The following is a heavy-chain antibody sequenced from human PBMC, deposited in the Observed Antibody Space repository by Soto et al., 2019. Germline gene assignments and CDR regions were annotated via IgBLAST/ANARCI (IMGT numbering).Heavy chain of an antibody. D-gene: IGHD3-3*01. Sequence: PGGSPRLSCAASGFTFSSYEMNWVRQAPGKGLELIAYISISGNTIYYSDSVKGRFTSSRDNAKDSVFLQMNSLRVEDTAVYYCARDRGDYWSGYYYGMDVWGQGTTVTVS. V-gene: IGHV3-48*03. CDR3: ARDRGDYWSGYYYGMDV. CDR2: ISISGNTI. J-gene: IGHJ6*02. CDR1: GFTFSSYE.